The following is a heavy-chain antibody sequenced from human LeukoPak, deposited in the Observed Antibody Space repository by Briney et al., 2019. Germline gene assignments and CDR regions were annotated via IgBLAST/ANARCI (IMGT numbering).Heavy chain of an antibody. J-gene: IGHJ3*02. V-gene: IGHV1-69*04. CDR2: IIPVVDIA. CDR1: GDTFTNFG. Sequence: GASVKVSCKASGDTFTNFGFSWVRQAPGQGLEWMGRIIPVVDIADHAEKFRGRVTITADKSTGTAYMELSSLKSEDTAVYYCARDLGGSRAFDIWGQGTMVTVSS. D-gene: IGHD3-16*01. CDR3: ARDLGGSRAFDI.